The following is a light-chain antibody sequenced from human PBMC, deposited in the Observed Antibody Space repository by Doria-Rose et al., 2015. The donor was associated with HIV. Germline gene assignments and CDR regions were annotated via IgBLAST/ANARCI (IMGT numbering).Light chain of an antibody. V-gene: IGKV1-39*01. Sequence: SLSASIGARVTITCRASQTVSTYLNWFQQEPGKAPKLLIYAASRLQGGVPSRFSGSGSGTDFTLTISGLQPGDFATYYCQQTYSSPPWTFGQGTKVEMK. CDR1: QTVSTY. J-gene: IGKJ1*01. CDR2: AAS. CDR3: QQTYSSPPWT.